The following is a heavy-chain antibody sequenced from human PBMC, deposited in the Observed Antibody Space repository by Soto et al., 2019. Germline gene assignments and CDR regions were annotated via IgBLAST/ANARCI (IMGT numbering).Heavy chain of an antibody. Sequence: GGSLRLSCAASGFTFTRYSMNWVRQVPGKGLEWVSSISSTTNYIYYGDSMKGRFTISRDNAKNSLYLEMNSLRAEDTAVYYCARESEDLTSNFDYWGQGTLVTVSS. CDR2: ISSTTNYI. CDR1: GFTFTRYS. V-gene: IGHV3-21*06. CDR3: ARESEDLTSNFDY. J-gene: IGHJ4*02.